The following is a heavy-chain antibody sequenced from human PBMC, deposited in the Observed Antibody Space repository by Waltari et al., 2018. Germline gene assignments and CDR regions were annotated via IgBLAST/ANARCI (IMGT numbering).Heavy chain of an antibody. CDR2: IYYSGST. CDR3: ARGADYGGNSGWFDP. Sequence: QVQLQESGPGLVKPSQTLSLTCTVSGGSISSGGYYWSWIRQHPGKGLEWIGYIYYSGSTYYNPSLKRRVTISVDTSKNQFSLKLSSVTAADTAVYYCARGADYGGNSGWFDPWGQGTLVTVSS. J-gene: IGHJ5*02. D-gene: IGHD4-17*01. V-gene: IGHV4-31*03. CDR1: GGSISSGGYY.